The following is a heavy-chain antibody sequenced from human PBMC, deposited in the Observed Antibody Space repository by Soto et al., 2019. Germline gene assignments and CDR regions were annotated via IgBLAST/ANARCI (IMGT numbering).Heavy chain of an antibody. V-gene: IGHV3-30*18. CDR2: ISYDGSNK. CDR1: GFTFSSYG. Sequence: GGSLRLSCAASGFTFSSYGMHWVRQAPGKGLEWVAVISYDGSNKYYADSVKGRFTISRDNSKNTLYLQMNSLRAEDTAVYYCAKDPYDYSNYNDYWGQGTLVTSPQ. J-gene: IGHJ4*02. D-gene: IGHD4-4*01. CDR3: AKDPYDYSNYNDY.